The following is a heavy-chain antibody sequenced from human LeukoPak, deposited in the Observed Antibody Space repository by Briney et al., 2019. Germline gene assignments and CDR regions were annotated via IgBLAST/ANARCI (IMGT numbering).Heavy chain of an antibody. CDR2: IKPNSGAT. CDR3: ARVTDSGSYALLSFNI. D-gene: IGHD1-26*01. V-gene: IGHV1-2*02. CDR1: GYTFVDYY. J-gene: IGHJ3*02. Sequence: ASVKVSCKASGYTFVDYYIHWVRQAPGQGLEWMGWIKPNSGATKYAQKFQGRVTMTRDTSVSTAYMELSSLRSDDTAVYYCARVTDSGSYALLSFNIWGQGTMVTVSS.